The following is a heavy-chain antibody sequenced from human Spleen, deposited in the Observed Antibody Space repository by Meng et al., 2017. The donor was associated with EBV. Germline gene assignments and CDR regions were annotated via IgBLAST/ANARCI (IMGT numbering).Heavy chain of an antibody. CDR3: ARAPLESSSSGWFDP. CDR1: GGAFSGYY. CDR2: INHSGSS. V-gene: IGHV4-34*01. D-gene: IGHD6-13*01. Sequence: GQLRQRCAGLLKPSETRAVTCAVCGGAFSGYYGGWIRQPQGKGLGWIGEINHSGSSKYNPSLKSRVTISVDTSKNQFSLKLSSVTAADTAVYFCARAPLESSSSGWFDPWGQGTLVTVSS. J-gene: IGHJ5*02.